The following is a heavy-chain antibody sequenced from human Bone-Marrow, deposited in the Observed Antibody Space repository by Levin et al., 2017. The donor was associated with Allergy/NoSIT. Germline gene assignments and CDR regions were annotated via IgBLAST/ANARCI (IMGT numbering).Heavy chain of an antibody. J-gene: IGHJ4*02. V-gene: IGHV3-33*08. CDR1: GFSFSNSH. CDR2: IWLDGSHQ. CDR3: ARDHDESPVAGTGFDY. D-gene: IGHD6-19*01. Sequence: GESLKISCSAAGFSFSNSHMHWVRQAPGKGLEWLAVIWLDGSHQYHSDSVKGRFTISRDNSENTLYLEMHSLRVEDTATYYCARDHDESPVAGTGFDYWGQGTLVTVSA.